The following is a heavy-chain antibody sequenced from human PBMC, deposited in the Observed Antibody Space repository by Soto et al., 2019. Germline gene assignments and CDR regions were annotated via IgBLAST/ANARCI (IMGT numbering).Heavy chain of an antibody. J-gene: IGHJ4*02. V-gene: IGHV4-31*03. Sequence: QVQLQESGPGLVKPSQTLSLTCTVSGGSISSGGYYWSWIRQHPGKGLEWIGYIYYSGSTYYNPSRQSRVTISVDTSKNQFSLKLSSVTAADTAVYYCAREKAVTDAWYYFDYWGQGTLVTVSS. CDR2: IYYSGST. D-gene: IGHD4-17*01. CDR1: GGSISSGGYY. CDR3: AREKAVTDAWYYFDY.